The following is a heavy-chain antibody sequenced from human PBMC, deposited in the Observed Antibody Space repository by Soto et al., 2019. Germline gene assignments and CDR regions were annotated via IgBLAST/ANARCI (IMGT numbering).Heavy chain of an antibody. Sequence: GASVKVSCQASGNSFTTYYMHWVRQEPGRGLEWLGIINPSGGRTTYAQKCQGRVTMTRDTYTSTFHMELSSLRSEDTAVYYCAGLYHYDGSGYYDYWGQGTLFTVSS. CDR2: INPSGGRT. CDR1: GNSFTTYY. D-gene: IGHD3-22*01. CDR3: AGLYHYDGSGYYDY. V-gene: IGHV1-46*01. J-gene: IGHJ4*02.